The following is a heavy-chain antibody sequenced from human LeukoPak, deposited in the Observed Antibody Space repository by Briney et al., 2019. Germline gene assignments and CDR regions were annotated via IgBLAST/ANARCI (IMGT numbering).Heavy chain of an antibody. D-gene: IGHD3-3*01. Sequence: SETLSLTCTVSGGSISSGSYYWSWIRQPAGKGLEWIGRIYTSGSTNYNPSLKSRVTISVDTSKNQFSLKLSSVPAADTAVYYCARDSDDFWSGYPEYWGQGTLVTVSS. CDR1: GGSISSGSYY. CDR2: IYTSGST. V-gene: IGHV4-61*02. J-gene: IGHJ4*02. CDR3: ARDSDDFWSGYPEY.